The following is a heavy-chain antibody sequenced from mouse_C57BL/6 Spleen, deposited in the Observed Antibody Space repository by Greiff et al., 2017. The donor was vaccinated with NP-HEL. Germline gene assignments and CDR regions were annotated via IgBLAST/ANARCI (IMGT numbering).Heavy chain of an antibody. CDR2: INPNNGGT. J-gene: IGHJ2*01. D-gene: IGHD2-4*01. CDR3: ARRRLRQYYFDY. CDR1: GYTFTDYN. V-gene: IGHV1-18*01. Sequence: VQLQQSGPELVKPGASVKIPCKASGYTFTDYNMDWVKQSHGKSLEWIGDINPNNGGTIYNQKFKGKATLTVDKSSSTAYMELRSLTSEDTAVYYCARRRLRQYYFDYWGQGTTLTVSS.